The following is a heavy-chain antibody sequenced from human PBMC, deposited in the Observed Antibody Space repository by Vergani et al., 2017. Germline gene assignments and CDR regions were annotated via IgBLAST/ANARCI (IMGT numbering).Heavy chain of an antibody. CDR1: GFNFQIYW. D-gene: IGHD2-2*02. CDR2: IKQDGSED. CDR3: ARDQVPAAIRLNVGNYMDV. J-gene: IGHJ6*03. V-gene: IGHV3-7*01. Sequence: EVLLVESGGDLVQPGGSLRLSCEASGFNFQIYWMGWVRQTAEKGLEWVANIKQDGSEDYYVDSVKGRFTITRDNAKKFIYLQMNSLRADDTAVYYCARDQVPAAIRLNVGNYMDVWGKGTTVIVSS.